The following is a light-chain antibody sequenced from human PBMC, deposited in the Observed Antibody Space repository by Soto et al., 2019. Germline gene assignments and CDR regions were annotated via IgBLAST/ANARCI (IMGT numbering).Light chain of an antibody. Sequence: QSALTQPPSVSAAPGQKVTISCSGSSSNIGGNSVSWYQQLPGTAPKLLIYDDNKRPSGIPDRFSGSKSGTSATLGITGFHTGDEADYYCGSWDSSLSAYVFGTGTKVTV. V-gene: IGLV1-51*01. CDR2: DDN. CDR1: SSNIGGNS. CDR3: GSWDSSLSAYV. J-gene: IGLJ1*01.